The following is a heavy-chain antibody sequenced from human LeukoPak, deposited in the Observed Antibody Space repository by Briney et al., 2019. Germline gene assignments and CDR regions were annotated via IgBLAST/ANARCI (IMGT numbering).Heavy chain of an antibody. D-gene: IGHD3-22*01. CDR1: GFTFSSYA. Sequence: PGRSLRLSCAASGFTFSSYATPWVRQAPGKGLEWVAVISYDGSNKYYADSVKGRFTISRDNSKSTLYLQMNSLRAEDTAVYYCARDHYYDSSGYYSTDYFDYWGQGTLVTVSS. CDR2: ISYDGSNK. CDR3: ARDHYYDSSGYYSTDYFDY. V-gene: IGHV3-30-3*01. J-gene: IGHJ4*02.